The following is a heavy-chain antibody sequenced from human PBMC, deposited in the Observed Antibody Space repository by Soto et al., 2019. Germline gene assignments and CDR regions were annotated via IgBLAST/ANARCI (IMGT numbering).Heavy chain of an antibody. CDR2: IIPIFGTA. CDR1: GGTFSSYA. D-gene: IGHD3-22*01. J-gene: IGHJ4*02. V-gene: IGHV1-69*01. Sequence: QVQLVQSGAEVKKPGSSVKVSCKASGGTFSSYAISWVRQAPGQGLEWRGGIIPIFGTANYTQKFQGRVTITAEESTTTAYMELSSLRSEDTAVYYCARMNYYGSSEDYWGQGTLVSVSS. CDR3: ARMNYYGSSEDY.